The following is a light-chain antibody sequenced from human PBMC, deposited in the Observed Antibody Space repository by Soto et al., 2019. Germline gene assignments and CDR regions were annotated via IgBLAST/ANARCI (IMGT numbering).Light chain of an antibody. CDR2: GAS. CDR3: QKYGISPFN. V-gene: IGKV3-20*01. CDR1: QFVSSTY. J-gene: IGKJ4*01. Sequence: EVVLTQSPGTLSFSPLSRVTLSCSSSQFVSSTYLAWYQQRPGQAPRLLIYGASSRATGIPDRFSGGGSETDFTLTISRLESEDSAVYYCQKYGISPFNFGGGTKVDIK.